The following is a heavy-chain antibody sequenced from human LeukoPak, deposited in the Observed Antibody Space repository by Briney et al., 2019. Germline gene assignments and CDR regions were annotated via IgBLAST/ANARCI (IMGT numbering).Heavy chain of an antibody. D-gene: IGHD3-22*01. CDR1: GYTFTSYY. V-gene: IGHV1-46*01. CDR3: ARDGSDDSSGYYEATFDY. Sequence: ASVKVSCKASGYTFTSYYMHWVRQAPGQGLEWMGIINPSGGSTSYAQRFQGRVTMTRDTSTSTVYMELSSLRSEDTTVYYCARDGSDDSSGYYEATFDYWGQGTLVTVSS. CDR2: INPSGGST. J-gene: IGHJ4*02.